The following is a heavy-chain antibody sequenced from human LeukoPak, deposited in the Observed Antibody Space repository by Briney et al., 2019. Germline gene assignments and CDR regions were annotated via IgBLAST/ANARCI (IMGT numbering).Heavy chain of an antibody. V-gene: IGHV3-7*03. Sequence: GGSLRLSCAASGFTFSSYWMSWVRQAPGKGLEWVANIKQDGSEKYYVDSVKGRFTISRDNAKNSLYLQMNSLRAEDTAVYYCAKVTYGSGTYGAFDSWGQGTLVTVSS. CDR1: GFTFSSYW. D-gene: IGHD3-10*01. CDR3: AKVTYGSGTYGAFDS. J-gene: IGHJ4*02. CDR2: IKQDGSEK.